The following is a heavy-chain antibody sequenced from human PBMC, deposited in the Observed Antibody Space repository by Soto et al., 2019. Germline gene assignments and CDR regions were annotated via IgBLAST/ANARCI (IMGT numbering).Heavy chain of an antibody. CDR2: IYYSGST. CDR3: ARHNYDYGDYSPRGAPMFDYYYMDV. CDR1: GGSISSYY. Sequence: SETLSLTCTVSGGSISSYYWSWIRQPPGKGLERIGYIYYSGSTNYNPSLKSRVTISVDTSKNQFSLKLSSVTAADTAVYYCARHNYDYGDYSPRGAPMFDYYYMDVWGKGTTVTVSS. D-gene: IGHD4-17*01. J-gene: IGHJ6*03. V-gene: IGHV4-59*08.